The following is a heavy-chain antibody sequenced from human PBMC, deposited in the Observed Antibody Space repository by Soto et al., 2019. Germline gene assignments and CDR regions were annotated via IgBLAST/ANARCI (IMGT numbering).Heavy chain of an antibody. J-gene: IGHJ4*02. V-gene: IGHV3-23*01. CDR3: AKDRVPNWSGGSCYPGFFAY. CDR1: GFTFSSYA. Sequence: EVQLLESGGGLVQPGGSLRLSCAASGFTFSSYAMSWVRQAPGKGLEWVSAISGSGGSTYYADSVKGRFTISRDNSKNTLYLQMNSLRAEDTAVYYCAKDRVPNWSGGSCYPGFFAYWGQVNLVTVSS. D-gene: IGHD2-15*01. CDR2: ISGSGGST.